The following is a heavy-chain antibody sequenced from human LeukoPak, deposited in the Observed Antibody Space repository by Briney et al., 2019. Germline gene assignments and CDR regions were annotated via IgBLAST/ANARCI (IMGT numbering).Heavy chain of an antibody. J-gene: IGHJ5*02. CDR2: IYHSGST. Sequence: SETLSPTCAVSGYSISSGYYWGWIRQPPGKGLEWIGSIYHSGSTYYNPSLKSRVTISVDTSKNQFSLKLSSVTAADTAVYYCARHGEDIVVVPAAIMYGWFDPWGQGTLVTVSS. CDR3: ARHGEDIVVVPAAIMYGWFDP. CDR1: GYSISSGYY. V-gene: IGHV4-38-2*01. D-gene: IGHD2-2*02.